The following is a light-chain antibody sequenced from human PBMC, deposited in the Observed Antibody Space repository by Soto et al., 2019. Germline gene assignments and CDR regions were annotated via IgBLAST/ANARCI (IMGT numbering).Light chain of an antibody. CDR2: ATS. V-gene: IGKV3-11*01. CDR1: QTVGAY. Sequence: VLTQSPATLSLSPGERATLSCRASQTVGAYIAWYQQKPGQAPRLLIYATSYSATGIPARFSGSGSGTDFTLTISRLEPEDFGIYYCQQRSISSFGPGTTVEIK. J-gene: IGKJ1*01. CDR3: QQRSISS.